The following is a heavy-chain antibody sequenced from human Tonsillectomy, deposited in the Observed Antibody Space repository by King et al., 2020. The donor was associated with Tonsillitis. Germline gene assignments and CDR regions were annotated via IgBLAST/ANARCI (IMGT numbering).Heavy chain of an antibody. Sequence: HVQLVESGGGVVQPGRSLRLSCAASGFTFSNYAMHWVRQAPGKGLEWVAVISYDGSNNYYADSVKGRFTISRDNSKNTRYLQMNSLRAEDTAVYYCARRAVTTNYYYYYMDVWGKGTTVTVS. CDR2: ISYDGSNN. V-gene: IGHV3-30-3*01. CDR3: ARRAVTTNYYYYYMDV. D-gene: IGHD4-11*01. J-gene: IGHJ6*03. CDR1: GFTFSNYA.